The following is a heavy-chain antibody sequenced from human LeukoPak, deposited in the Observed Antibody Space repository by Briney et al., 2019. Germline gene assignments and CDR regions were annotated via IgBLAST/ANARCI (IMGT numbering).Heavy chain of an antibody. D-gene: IGHD2-8*01. V-gene: IGHV3-23*01. Sequence: GGSLRLSCAASGFTFSNYAMSWVRQAPGKGLEWLSTVGGSGGSTFYADSVWGRFTISRDNSKNTLYLQMNSLRAEDTAVYYCAKGYCTNGVCYTDYWGQGILVTVSS. J-gene: IGHJ4*02. CDR3: AKGYCTNGVCYTDY. CDR2: VGGSGGST. CDR1: GFTFSNYA.